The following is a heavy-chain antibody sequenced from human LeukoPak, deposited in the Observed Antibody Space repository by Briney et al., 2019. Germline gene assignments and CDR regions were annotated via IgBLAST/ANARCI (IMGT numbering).Heavy chain of an antibody. D-gene: IGHD6-13*01. CDR2: INTNTGNP. CDR1: GYTFTSYA. CDR3: ARRLSSWYENWFDP. V-gene: IGHV7-4-1*02. J-gene: IGHJ5*02. Sequence: ASVKVSCKASGYTFTSYAMNWVRQAPGQGLEWMGWINTNTGNPTYAQGFTGRFVSSLDTSVSTAYLQISSLKAEDTAVYYCARRLSSWYENWFDPWGQGTLVTVSS.